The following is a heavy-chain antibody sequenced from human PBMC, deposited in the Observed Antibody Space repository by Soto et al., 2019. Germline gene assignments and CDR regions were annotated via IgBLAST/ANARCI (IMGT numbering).Heavy chain of an antibody. CDR1: GFTFSSYG. V-gene: IGHV3-33*01. J-gene: IGHJ4*02. D-gene: IGHD6-13*01. CDR2: IWYDGSNK. CDR3: ARDEIYGIAAAGTLDY. Sequence: GGSLRLSCAASGFTFSSYGMHWVRQAPGKGLEWVAVIWYDGSNKYYADSVKGRFTISRDNSKNTLYLQMNSLRAEDTAVYYCARDEIYGIAAAGTLDYWGQGTLVTVSS.